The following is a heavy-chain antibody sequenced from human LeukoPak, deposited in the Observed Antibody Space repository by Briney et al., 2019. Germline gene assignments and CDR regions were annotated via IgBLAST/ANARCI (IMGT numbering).Heavy chain of an antibody. CDR1: GFTFSGYA. J-gene: IGHJ4*02. Sequence: GGSLRLSCAASGFTFSGYAMSWVRQAPGKGLEWVSAISGSGGSTYYADSVKGRLTISRDNSKNTLYLQMNSLRAEDTAVYYCAKEMSGIAVAGTSDYWGQGTLVTVSS. CDR2: ISGSGGST. D-gene: IGHD6-19*01. V-gene: IGHV3-23*01. CDR3: AKEMSGIAVAGTSDY.